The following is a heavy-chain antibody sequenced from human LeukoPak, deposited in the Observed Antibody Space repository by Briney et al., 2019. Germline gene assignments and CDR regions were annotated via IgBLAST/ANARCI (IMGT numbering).Heavy chain of an antibody. V-gene: IGHV3-72*01. D-gene: IGHD4/OR15-4a*01. CDR1: GFTFNDHY. CDR2: SKNKANSYTT. J-gene: IGHJ6*03. CDR3: AREVSGRGDYHYCYMDV. Sequence: GGSLRLSCVVSGFTFNDHYMDGVRQAPGKRLEWVGRSKNKANSYTTEYAASVQGRFTISRDGAKNSLYLQMNSLKNEDTAVYYCAREVSGRGDYHYCYMDVWGKGTTVTVSS.